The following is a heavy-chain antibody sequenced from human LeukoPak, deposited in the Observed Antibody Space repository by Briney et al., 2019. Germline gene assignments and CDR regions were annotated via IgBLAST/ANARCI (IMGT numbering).Heavy chain of an antibody. Sequence: GGSLRLSCGASGFTFSMYAMQWVRQAPGKGLEYVSAISSDGGSTYYANSVKGRFTISRDNSKNTLYLQMGSLRAEDMAVYYCVNYGMDFWGQGTTVTVSS. CDR3: VNYGMDF. J-gene: IGHJ6*02. V-gene: IGHV3-64*01. CDR1: GFTFSMYA. CDR2: ISSDGGST.